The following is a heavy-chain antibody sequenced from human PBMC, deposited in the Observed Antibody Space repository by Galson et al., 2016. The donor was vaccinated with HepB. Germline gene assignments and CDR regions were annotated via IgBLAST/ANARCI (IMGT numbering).Heavy chain of an antibody. J-gene: IGHJ4*02. Sequence: SLRLSCAASGFTFSGCWMHWVRQPPGKGLEWVSRINGDGRSTTYADSVKGRFTISRDNAKSTVHLQMNSLRAEDTAIYYCARDISGDLGDYWGQGTLVAVSS. CDR1: GFTFSGCW. D-gene: IGHD2-15*01. CDR2: INGDGRST. CDR3: ARDISGDLGDY. V-gene: IGHV3-74*03.